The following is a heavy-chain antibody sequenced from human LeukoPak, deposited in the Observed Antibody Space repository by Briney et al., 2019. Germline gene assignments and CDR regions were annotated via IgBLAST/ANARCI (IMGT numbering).Heavy chain of an antibody. CDR2: IYYSGST. V-gene: IGHV4-59*01. Sequence: SETLSLTCTVSGGSISSYYWSWIRQPPGKGLEWIGYIYYSGSTNYNPSLKSRVTISVDTSKNQFSLKLSSVTAADTAMYYCARVTGYVIEDYFDYWGQGTLVTVSS. J-gene: IGHJ4*02. CDR1: GGSISSYY. CDR3: ARVTGYVIEDYFDY. D-gene: IGHD3-22*01.